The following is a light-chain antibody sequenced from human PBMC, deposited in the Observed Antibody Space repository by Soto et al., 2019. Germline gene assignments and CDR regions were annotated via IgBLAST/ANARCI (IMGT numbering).Light chain of an antibody. J-gene: IGKJ1*01. CDR2: KAS. Sequence: DIQATQSPSTLSASVGDRVTINCRASQNINDWLAGYQQKSGNAPKVLTHKASSLESGVPSRFSGSGSGTEFTLAIRSPQTEDFATYYYQQYGANSPWTCGQGTKVEIK. V-gene: IGKV1-5*03. CDR3: QQYGANSPWT. CDR1: QNINDW.